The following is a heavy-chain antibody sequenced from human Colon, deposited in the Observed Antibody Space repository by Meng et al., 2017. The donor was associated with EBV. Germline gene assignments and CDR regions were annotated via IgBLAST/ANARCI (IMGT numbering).Heavy chain of an antibody. CDR1: GFTFSNYW. Sequence: EVPLGGAGGGLVQPGGSLRLSCAASGFTFSNYWMHWVRQAPGKGLVWVSRIKNDGSFTAYADSVKGRFTISRDNAKNTLYLQMNSLRAEDTAVYYCAKSDYFDNWGQGTLVTVSS. CDR3: AKSDYFDN. V-gene: IGHV3-74*01. J-gene: IGHJ4*02. CDR2: IKNDGSFT.